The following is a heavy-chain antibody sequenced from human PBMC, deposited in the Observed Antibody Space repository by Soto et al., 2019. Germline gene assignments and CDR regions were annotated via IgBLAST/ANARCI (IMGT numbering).Heavy chain of an antibody. V-gene: IGHV4-31*03. D-gene: IGHD3-22*01. CDR1: GGSISSGGYY. Sequence: PSETLSLTCTVSGGSISSGGYYWSWIRQHPGKGLEWIGYIYYSGSTYYNPSLKSRVTISVDTSKNQFSLKLSSVTAAATAVYYCARSPKSAVITFDYWGRGTVVTVSS. J-gene: IGHJ4*02. CDR3: ARSPKSAVITFDY. CDR2: IYYSGST.